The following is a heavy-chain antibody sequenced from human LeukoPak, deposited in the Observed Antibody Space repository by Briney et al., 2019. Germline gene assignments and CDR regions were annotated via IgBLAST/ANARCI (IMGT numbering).Heavy chain of an antibody. CDR3: AKHAHHYYYYGMDV. CDR2: ISGSGGST. V-gene: IGHV3-23*01. J-gene: IGHJ6*02. CDR1: GFTFSSYA. Sequence: PGGSLRLSCAASGFTFSSYAMSWVRQAPGRGLEWVSAISGSGGSTYYADSVKGRFTISGDNSKNTLYLQMNSLRAEDTAVYYCAKHAHHYYYYGMDVWGQGTTVTVSS.